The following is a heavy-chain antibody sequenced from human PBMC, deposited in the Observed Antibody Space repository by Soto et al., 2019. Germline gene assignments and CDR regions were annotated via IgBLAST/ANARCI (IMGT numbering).Heavy chain of an antibody. J-gene: IGHJ4*02. CDR1: GFTVSSNY. Sequence: PGGSLRLSCAASGFTVSSNYMSWVRQAPGKGLEWVSVIYSGGSTYYADSVKGRFTISRDNSKNTLYLQMNSLRAEDTAVYYCAREAKSGSYYYDYWGQGTLVTVSS. CDR2: IYSGGST. V-gene: IGHV3-66*01. D-gene: IGHD1-26*01. CDR3: AREAKSGSYYYDY.